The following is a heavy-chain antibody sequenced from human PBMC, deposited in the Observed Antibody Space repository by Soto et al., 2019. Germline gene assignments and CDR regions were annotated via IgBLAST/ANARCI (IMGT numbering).Heavy chain of an antibody. D-gene: IGHD6-13*01. CDR2: IIPIFGTA. CDR3: ASGIVAAGTIINYYGMDV. Sequence: QVQLVQSGAEVKKPGSSVKVSCKASGGTFSSYAISWVRQAPGQGLEWMGGIIPIFGTANYAQKFQGRVTITADESTSTAYMELSSLRSEDTAVYYCASGIVAAGTIINYYGMDVWGQGTTVTVSS. CDR1: GGTFSSYA. V-gene: IGHV1-69*01. J-gene: IGHJ6*02.